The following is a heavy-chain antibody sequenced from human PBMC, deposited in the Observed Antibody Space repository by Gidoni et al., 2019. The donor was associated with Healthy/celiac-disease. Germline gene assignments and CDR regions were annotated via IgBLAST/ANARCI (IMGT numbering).Heavy chain of an antibody. CDR2: SSSNGGST. D-gene: IGHD3-10*01. J-gene: IGHJ3*02. V-gene: IGHV3-64D*09. CDR1: GFTFSSYA. CDR3: VKEECYGWFGDDAFDI. Sequence: EVQLVESGGGLVQPGGALRLSCSASGFTFSSYAMHWGRQAPGKGLEYVSASSSNGGSTYYADSVKGRFTISRDNSKNTLYLQMSSLRAEDTAVYYCVKEECYGWFGDDAFDIWGQGTMVTVSS.